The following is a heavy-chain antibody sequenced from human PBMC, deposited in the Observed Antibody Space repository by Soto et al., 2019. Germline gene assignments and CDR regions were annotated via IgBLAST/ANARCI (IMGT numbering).Heavy chain of an antibody. J-gene: IGHJ4*02. V-gene: IGHV4-30-4*01. Sequence: SETLSLTCSVSGGSINSGDYYWSWIRQSPGKGLEWIGYIYYSGSTYYNPSLKSRSTISIDTSRNQFFLDVDSVTAADTAVYYCARLYTGYEAFDYWGQGALVTVSS. D-gene: IGHD5-12*01. CDR1: GGSINSGDYY. CDR3: ARLYTGYEAFDY. CDR2: IYYSGST.